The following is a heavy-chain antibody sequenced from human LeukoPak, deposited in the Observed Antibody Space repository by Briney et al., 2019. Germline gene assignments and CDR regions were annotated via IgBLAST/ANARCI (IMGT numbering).Heavy chain of an antibody. CDR1: GFTFSSYG. Sequence: PGGSLRLSCEASGFTFSSYGMSWVRQAPGKGLEWVSAISGSGGSTYYADSVKGRFTISRDNSKNTLYLQMNSLRAEDTAVYYCAKVFSGSGSYYRVAAYYYYYYMDAWGKGTTVTISS. J-gene: IGHJ6*03. D-gene: IGHD3-10*01. CDR2: ISGSGGST. V-gene: IGHV3-23*01. CDR3: AKVFSGSGSYYRVAAYYYYYYMDA.